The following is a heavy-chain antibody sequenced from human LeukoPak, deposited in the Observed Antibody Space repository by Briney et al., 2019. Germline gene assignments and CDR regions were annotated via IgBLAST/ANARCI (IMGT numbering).Heavy chain of an antibody. V-gene: IGHV3-53*01. J-gene: IGHJ4*02. Sequence: GGSLRLSCAASGFIVSSNYMSWVRQAPGKGLEWVSLMYSAGSTYYADSVRGRFTISGDSSKNTVSLQMNSLRVEDTAVYYCASGGTGARKYYSDPFHYWGQGTLVTVSS. D-gene: IGHD3-10*01. CDR2: MYSAGST. CDR1: GFIVSSNY. CDR3: ASGGTGARKYYSDPFHY.